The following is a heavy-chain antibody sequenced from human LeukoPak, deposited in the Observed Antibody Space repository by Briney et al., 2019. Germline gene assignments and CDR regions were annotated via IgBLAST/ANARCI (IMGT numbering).Heavy chain of an antibody. V-gene: IGHV4-4*07. CDR3: ARGEVWLVY. CDR1: GGSISSYY. CDR2: IYTSGST. D-gene: IGHD1-14*01. J-gene: IGHJ4*02. Sequence: SETLSLTCTVSGGSISSYYWSWIRQPAGKGLGWIGRIYTSGSTNYNPSLKSRVTISVDTSKNQFSLKLRSVTAADTAVYYCARGEVWLVYWGQGTLVTVSS.